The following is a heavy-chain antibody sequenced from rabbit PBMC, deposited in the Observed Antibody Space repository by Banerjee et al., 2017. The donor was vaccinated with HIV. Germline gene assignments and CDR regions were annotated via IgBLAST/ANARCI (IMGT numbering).Heavy chain of an antibody. Sequence: QEQLEESGGDLVKPEGSLTLTCTASGFSFSSSYWICWVRQAPGKGLEWIACIYTGSSGKTYYASWAKGRFTISKTSSTTVTVQMTSLTAADTATYLCARDLAGVIGWNFNLWGPGTLVTVS. CDR1: GFSFSSSYW. CDR2: IYTGSSGKT. V-gene: IGHV1S45*01. D-gene: IGHD4-1*01. CDR3: ARDLAGVIGWNFNL. J-gene: IGHJ4*01.